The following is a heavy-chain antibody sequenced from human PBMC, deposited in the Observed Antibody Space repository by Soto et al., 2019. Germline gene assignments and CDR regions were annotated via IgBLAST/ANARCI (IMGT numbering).Heavy chain of an antibody. CDR1: GYTFISYG. Sequence: ASVKVSCKASGYTFISYGVNWVRQAPGQGLEWMGWISPYNDNTNYARKVQGRVTLTTDTSASTAYMELRSLTSDDTAVYYCARDKRPTFYYNGMDLWGQGTTVTAP. J-gene: IGHJ6*02. CDR3: ARDKRPTFYYNGMDL. CDR2: ISPYNDNT. V-gene: IGHV1-18*04.